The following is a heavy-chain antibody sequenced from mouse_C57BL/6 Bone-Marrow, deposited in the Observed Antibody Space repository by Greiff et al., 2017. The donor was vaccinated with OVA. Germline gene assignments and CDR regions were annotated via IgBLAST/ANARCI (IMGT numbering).Heavy chain of an antibody. V-gene: IGHV5-15*01. CDR2: ISNLAYSI. CDR3: ARGLRSYAMDY. CDR1: GFTFSDYG. Sequence: EVKLMESGGGLVQPGGSLKLSCAASGFTFSDYGMAWVRQAPRKGPEWVAFISNLAYSIYYADTVKGRFTISRENAKNTLYLEMSSLRSEDKAMYYCARGLRSYAMDYWGQGTSVTVSS. D-gene: IGHD1-1*01. J-gene: IGHJ4*01.